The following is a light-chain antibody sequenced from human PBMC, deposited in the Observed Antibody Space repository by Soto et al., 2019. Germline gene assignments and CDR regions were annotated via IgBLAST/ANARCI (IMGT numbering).Light chain of an antibody. V-gene: IGKV3-15*01. CDR1: QSVSSN. CDR2: GAS. J-gene: IGKJ5*01. Sequence: EIVMTQSPATLSVSPGERATLSCRAGQSVSSNLAWYQQKPGQAPRLLIYGASTRATGIPARFSGSGSGTEFTLTISSLQSEDFAVYYCHQYNNWLITFGQGTRLEI. CDR3: HQYNNWLIT.